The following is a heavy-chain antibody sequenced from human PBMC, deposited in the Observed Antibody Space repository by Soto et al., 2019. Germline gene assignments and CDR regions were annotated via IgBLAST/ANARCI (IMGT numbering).Heavy chain of an antibody. CDR3: ARGSNITGGDVEYFQY. CDR2: MGRRSDGT. CDR1: GFTFSNYA. Sequence: EVQLLESGGGLVQPGGSLRLSCAASGFTFSNYAMSWVRQAPGKGLEWVSTMGRRSDGTFYVDSVKGRFAISIDDSRKKMFLQMSSLRAEDTVIYYCARGSNITGGDVEYFQYWCQCTLVTVSS. V-gene: IGHV3-23*01. D-gene: IGHD3-10*01. J-gene: IGHJ1*01.